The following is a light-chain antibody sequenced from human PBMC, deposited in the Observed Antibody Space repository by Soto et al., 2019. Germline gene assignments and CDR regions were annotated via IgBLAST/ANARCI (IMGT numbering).Light chain of an antibody. Sequence: EIVLTQSPATLSLSPGERATLSCRASQSVTSYLAWYQQKPGQAPRLLIYDASNRATGIPARFSGSGSGTDFTITIRSLAPEDLAFYYCQKCSNGLPTFGQATTLDIK. J-gene: IGKJ1*01. CDR3: QKCSNGLPT. CDR1: QSVTSY. V-gene: IGKV3-11*01. CDR2: DAS.